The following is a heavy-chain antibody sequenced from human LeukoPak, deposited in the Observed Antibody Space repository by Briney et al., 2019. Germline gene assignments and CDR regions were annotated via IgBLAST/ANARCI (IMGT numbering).Heavy chain of an antibody. D-gene: IGHD2-2*01. CDR1: GGSISSSTYY. CDR3: ARGYCSSTSCYYWYFDL. Sequence: PSETLSLTCTVSGGSISSSTYYWGWIRQPPGKGLEWIGSIYYSGSTYYNPSLKSRVTISVDTSKNQFSLKLSSVTAADTAVYYCARGYCSSTSCYYWYFDLWGRGTLVTVSS. V-gene: IGHV4-39*01. J-gene: IGHJ2*01. CDR2: IYYSGST.